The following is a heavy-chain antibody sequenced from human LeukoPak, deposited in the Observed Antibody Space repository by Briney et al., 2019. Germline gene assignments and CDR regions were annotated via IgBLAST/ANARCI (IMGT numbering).Heavy chain of an antibody. CDR2: IYYSGST. J-gene: IGHJ5*02. CDR3: ARGRYYYDSSPFLVENWFDP. Sequence: TPSGTLSLTCAVSGGSISSYYWTWIRQPPGKGLEWIGYIYYSGSTNYNPSLKSRVTISVDTAKNQVSLKLSSVTAADTAVYYCARGRYYYDSSPFLVENWFDPWGQGTLVTVSS. D-gene: IGHD3-22*01. V-gene: IGHV4-59*12. CDR1: GGSISSYY.